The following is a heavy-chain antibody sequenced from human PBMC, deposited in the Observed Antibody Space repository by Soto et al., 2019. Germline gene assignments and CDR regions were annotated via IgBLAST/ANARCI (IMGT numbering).Heavy chain of an antibody. CDR2: MYHSGNT. V-gene: IGHV4-39*01. CDR3: ARHRGPTGPNY. Sequence: QLQLQEPGPGLVKPSETLSLTCTVSGDSISSNNYHWGWIRQPPGKGLEWIGSMYHSGNTYHNPSLKSRVTISVDTSKNQFSLNLRSVTAADTAVYYCARHRGPTGPNYWGQGTLVTVSS. J-gene: IGHJ4*02. CDR1: GDSISSNNYH. D-gene: IGHD3-10*01.